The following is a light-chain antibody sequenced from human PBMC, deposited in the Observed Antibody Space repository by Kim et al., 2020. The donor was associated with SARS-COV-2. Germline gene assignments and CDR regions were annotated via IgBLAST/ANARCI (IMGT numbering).Light chain of an antibody. CDR2: EVN. V-gene: IGLV2-14*01. CDR3: SSFTTSATIV. CDR1: SSDIGVYNF. J-gene: IGLJ1*01. Sequence: QSALTQPASVSGSPGQSITISCTGTSSDIGVYNFVSWYQQHPGKAPKLMIYEVNNRPSGVPARFSGSKSAKTASLTISGLQPEDEADYYCSSFTTSATIVFGTGTKVTVL.